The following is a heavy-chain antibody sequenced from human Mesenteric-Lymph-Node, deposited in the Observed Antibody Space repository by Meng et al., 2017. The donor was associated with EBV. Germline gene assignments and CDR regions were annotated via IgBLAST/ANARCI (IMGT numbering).Heavy chain of an antibody. D-gene: IGHD1-1*01. CDR1: CASVTRGSYH. Sequence: QAHMRAPGPGPITPSEPRSLTCTDPCASVTRGSYHWNWIRQPPGKRLEWIGYIHYSGSTNYNPSLKSQITISVDTSKNQLSLRVSHVTAADTAVYYCARGRRGVQYFDFWGQGALVTVSS. CDR2: IHYSGST. V-gene: IGHV4-61*01. CDR3: ARGRRGVQYFDF. J-gene: IGHJ4*02.